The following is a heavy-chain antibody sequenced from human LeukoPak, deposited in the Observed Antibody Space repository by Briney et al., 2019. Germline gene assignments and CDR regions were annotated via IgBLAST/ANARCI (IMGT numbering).Heavy chain of an antibody. J-gene: IGHJ4*02. CDR1: GFTFSNYA. CDR3: AKLQDFYDNSGYSYFDN. Sequence: GGSLRLSCAASGFTFSNYAMSWVRQAPGKGLEWVSSITGNALNTYQADFIKGRFTISRDDSKNTLYLHLSSLRVEGTAVYYCAKLQDFYDNSGYSYFDNWGQGTLVTASS. D-gene: IGHD3-22*01. V-gene: IGHV3-23*01. CDR2: ITGNALNT.